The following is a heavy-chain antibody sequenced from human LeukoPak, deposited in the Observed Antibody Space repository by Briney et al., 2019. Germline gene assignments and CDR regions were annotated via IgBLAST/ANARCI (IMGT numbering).Heavy chain of an antibody. CDR2: ISSSSSTI. CDR3: AGPQGVIIPPDAFDI. CDR1: GFTFSSYS. D-gene: IGHD3-10*01. Sequence: GGSLRLSCAASGFTFSSYSMNWVRQAPGKGLEWVSYISSSSSTIYYADSVKGRFTISRDNAKNSLYLQMNSLTAEDTAVYYCAGPQGVIIPPDAFDIWGQGTMVTVSS. J-gene: IGHJ3*02. V-gene: IGHV3-48*04.